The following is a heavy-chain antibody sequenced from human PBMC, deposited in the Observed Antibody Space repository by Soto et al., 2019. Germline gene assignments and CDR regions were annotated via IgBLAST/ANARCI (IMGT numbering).Heavy chain of an antibody. Sequence: GGSLRLSSAASRFTFNNYSMGWVRQTPGMGLEWIAIISGSGYSTVYADSVKGRFTISRDKSRSTLFLQMNSLGVDDTAVYYCAKDLHSSGWYVNDYWGQGALVTVSS. J-gene: IGHJ4*02. D-gene: IGHD6-19*01. V-gene: IGHV3-23*01. CDR2: ISGSGYST. CDR1: RFTFNNYS. CDR3: AKDLHSSGWYVNDY.